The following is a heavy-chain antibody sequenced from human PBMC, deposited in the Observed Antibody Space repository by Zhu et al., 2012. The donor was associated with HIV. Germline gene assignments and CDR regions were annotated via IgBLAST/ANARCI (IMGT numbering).Heavy chain of an antibody. V-gene: IGHV4-38-2*02. CDR3: ARHREWPQSSHASDAFDI. D-gene: IGHD5-24*01. J-gene: IGHJ3*02. CDR1: NYSINRGHY. Sequence: QVQLQESGPRLVKPSETLSLICTVSNYSINRGHYWGWIRQPPGEGLEWIGSVFHSGNTYCNPSLKSRVAISVGTSRNHFSLNLTSMTAADTAIYYCARHREWPQSSHASDAFDIWGQGTMVTVSS. CDR2: VFHSGNT.